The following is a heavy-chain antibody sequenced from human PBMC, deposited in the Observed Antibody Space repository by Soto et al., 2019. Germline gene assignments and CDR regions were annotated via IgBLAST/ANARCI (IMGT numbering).Heavy chain of an antibody. Sequence: SETLSLTCTVSGGSVSSGSYYWSWIRQPPGKGLEWIGYIYYSGSTNHNPSLKSRVTISVDTSKNQFSLKLSSVTAADTAVYYCARNREAAAVALYYFDYWGQGTLVTVSS. CDR3: ARNREAAAVALYYFDY. D-gene: IGHD6-19*01. CDR1: GGSVSSGSYY. V-gene: IGHV4-61*01. CDR2: IYYSGST. J-gene: IGHJ4*02.